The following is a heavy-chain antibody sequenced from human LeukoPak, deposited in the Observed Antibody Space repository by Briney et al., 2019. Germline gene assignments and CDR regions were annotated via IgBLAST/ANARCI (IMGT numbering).Heavy chain of an antibody. CDR1: GYTFTSYY. CDR3: ARDRHDSSVGD. CDR2: INPSGGST. V-gene: IGHV1-46*01. J-gene: IGHJ4*02. D-gene: IGHD3-22*01. Sequence: VASVTVSSTASGYTFTSYYMHWVRQAPRQGLEWMGIINPSGGSTSYAQKFQGRVTITRDTSTGTVYMELSSLRSEDTAVYYCARDRHDSSVGDWGQGTLVTVSS.